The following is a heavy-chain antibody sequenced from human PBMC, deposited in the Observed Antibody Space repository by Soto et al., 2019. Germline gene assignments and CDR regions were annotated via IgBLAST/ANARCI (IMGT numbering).Heavy chain of an antibody. J-gene: IGHJ5*02. Sequence: PGGSLRLSCAASGFTFSSYGMHWVRQAPGKGLEWVAVISYDGSNKYYADSVKGRFTISRDNSKNTLYLQMNSLRAEDTAVYYCARTYIAARPGGGFEPWGQGTLVTVSS. V-gene: IGHV3-30*03. D-gene: IGHD6-6*01. CDR3: ARTYIAARPGGGFEP. CDR1: GFTFSSYG. CDR2: ISYDGSNK.